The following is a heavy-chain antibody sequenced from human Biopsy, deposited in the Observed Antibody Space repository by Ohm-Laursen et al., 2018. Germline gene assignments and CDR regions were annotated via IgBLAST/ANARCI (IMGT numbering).Heavy chain of an antibody. CDR2: ISSTSNHI. V-gene: IGHV3-21*01. Sequence: GSLRLSCTASGFTFTSYWMSWVRQVPGKGLEWVASISSTSNHIHYVDSVWGRFTISRDNAENSLYLEMNSLRVEDTAVYYCAKDDYDRVSSGYYFDYWGQGTLVSVSS. CDR3: AKDDYDRVSSGYYFDY. J-gene: IGHJ4*02. CDR1: GFTFTSYW. D-gene: IGHD3-10*02.